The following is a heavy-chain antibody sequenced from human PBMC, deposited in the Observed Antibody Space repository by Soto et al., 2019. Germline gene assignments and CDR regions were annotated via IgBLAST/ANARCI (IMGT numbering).Heavy chain of an antibody. CDR3: ARDRPPYYYYGMDV. CDR1: GGTFSSYT. V-gene: IGHV1-69*08. CDR2: IIPILGIA. J-gene: IGHJ6*02. Sequence: QVQLVQSGAEVKKPGSSVKVSCKASGGTFSSYTISWVRQAPGQGLEWMGRIIPILGIANYAQKFQGRVTITADKSTSTAYMGLGSLRSEDTAVYYCARDRPPYYYYGMDVWGQGTTVTVSS.